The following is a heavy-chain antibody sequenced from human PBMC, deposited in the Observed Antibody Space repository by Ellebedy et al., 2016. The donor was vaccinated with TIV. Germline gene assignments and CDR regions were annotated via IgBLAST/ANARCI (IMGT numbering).Heavy chain of an antibody. V-gene: IGHV3-53*01. CDR1: GFTVSSNY. D-gene: IGHD4-17*01. Sequence: GESLKLSCAASGFTVSSNYMSWVRQAPGKGLEWVSVIYSGGSTYYADSVKGRFTISRDNSKNTLYLQMNSLRAEDTAVYYCARDMSYGDYDYWGQGTLVTVSS. CDR2: IYSGGST. J-gene: IGHJ4*02. CDR3: ARDMSYGDYDY.